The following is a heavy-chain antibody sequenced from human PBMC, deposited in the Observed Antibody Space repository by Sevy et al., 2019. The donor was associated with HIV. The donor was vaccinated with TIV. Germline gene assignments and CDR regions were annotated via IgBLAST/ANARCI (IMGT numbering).Heavy chain of an antibody. D-gene: IGHD3-10*01. V-gene: IGHV3-48*03. CDR1: GFTFSSYD. CDR3: TRNGGAFDNGFDP. CDR2: ISSSGSSI. J-gene: IGHJ5*02. Sequence: GGSLRLSCTASGFTFSSYDMNWVRQAPGKGLEWVSKISSSGSSIYYADSVKGGLTISRDNAKNSRNLQMNSLRAEDTAVYYCTRNGGAFDNGFDPWGQRTLVTVSS.